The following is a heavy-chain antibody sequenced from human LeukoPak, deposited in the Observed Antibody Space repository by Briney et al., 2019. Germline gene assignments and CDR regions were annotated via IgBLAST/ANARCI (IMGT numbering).Heavy chain of an antibody. CDR3: AKGARSRYSSNLFDY. CDR1: GFTFSSYG. D-gene: IGHD6-19*01. V-gene: IGHV3-30*02. J-gene: IGHJ4*02. CDR2: IRYDGSNK. Sequence: GGSLRLSCAASGFTFSSYGMHWVRQAPGKGLEWVAFIRYDGSNKYYADSVKGRFTISRDNSKNTLYLQMNSLRAEDTAVYYCAKGARSRYSSNLFDYWGQGTLVTVSS.